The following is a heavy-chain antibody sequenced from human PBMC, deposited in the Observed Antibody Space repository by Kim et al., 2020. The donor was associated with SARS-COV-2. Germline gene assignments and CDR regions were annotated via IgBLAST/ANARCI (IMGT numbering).Heavy chain of an antibody. J-gene: IGHJ4*02. V-gene: IGHV1-58*01. Sequence: SVKVSCKASGFTFTSSAVQWVRQARGQRLEWIGWIVVGSGNTNYAQKFQERVTITRDMSTSTAYMELSSLRSEDTAVYYCAADPYSSSWTYQTDYWGQGTLVTVSS. D-gene: IGHD6-13*01. CDR1: GFTFTSSA. CDR3: AADPYSSSWTYQTDY. CDR2: IVVGSGNT.